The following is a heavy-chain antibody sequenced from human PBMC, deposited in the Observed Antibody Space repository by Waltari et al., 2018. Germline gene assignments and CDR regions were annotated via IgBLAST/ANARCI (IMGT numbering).Heavy chain of an antibody. CDR1: GFTFSSYA. D-gene: IGHD3-3*01. J-gene: IGHJ4*02. V-gene: IGHV3-23*01. CDR3: AKPRHRGDFWTYYFDY. Sequence: EVQLLESGGGLVQPGGSLRLSCAASGFTFSSYAMSWVRQAPGKGLEWVSAISGSGGSTYEADSVKGRFTISRDNSKNTLYLQMNSLRAEDTAVYYCAKPRHRGDFWTYYFDYWGQGTLVTVSS. CDR2: ISGSGGST.